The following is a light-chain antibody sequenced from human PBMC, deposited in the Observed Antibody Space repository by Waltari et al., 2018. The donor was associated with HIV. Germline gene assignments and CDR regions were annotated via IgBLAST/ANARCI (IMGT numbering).Light chain of an antibody. CDR3: CSYAGSSNWV. J-gene: IGLJ3*02. V-gene: IGLV2-23*01. CDR2: EGI. CDR1: SSDVGSYNL. Sequence: SALTQPASVSGSPGQSITISCTGRSSDVGSYNLVSWYQQPPGKAPKLMIYEGINRPSGVSNRFSGSKSGNTASLTISGLQAEDEADYYCCSYAGSSNWVFGGGTKVTVL.